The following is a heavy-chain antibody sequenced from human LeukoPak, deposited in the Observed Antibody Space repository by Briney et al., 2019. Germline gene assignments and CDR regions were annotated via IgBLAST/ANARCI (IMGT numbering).Heavy chain of an antibody. V-gene: IGHV3-30*02. J-gene: IGHJ6*04. CDR2: IRYDGSNK. CDR1: GFTFSSYG. D-gene: IGHD2-2*01. CDR3: AKDGDIVVVHPPPMDV. Sequence: GGSLRLSCAASGFTFSSYGMHWVRQAPGKGLEWVAFIRYDGSNKYYADSVKGRFTISRDNSKNTLCLQMNSLRAEDTAVYYCAKDGDIVVVHPPPMDVWGKGTTVTVSS.